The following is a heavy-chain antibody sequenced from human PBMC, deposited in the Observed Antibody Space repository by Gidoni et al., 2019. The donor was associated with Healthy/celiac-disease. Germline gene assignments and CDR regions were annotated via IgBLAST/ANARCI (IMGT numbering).Heavy chain of an antibody. D-gene: IGHD1-26*01. J-gene: IGHJ1*01. CDR2: ISGSGGST. V-gene: IGHV3-23*01. CDR3: ATLAWELLNGDFQH. CDR1: GFTFRSYA. Sequence: EVQLLESGGGLVQPGGSLRLSCAASGFTFRSYAMSWVRQAPGKGREWVSAISGSGGSTYYADSVKGRFTISRDNSKNTLYLQMNSLRAEDTAVYYCATLAWELLNGDFQHWGQGTLVTVSS.